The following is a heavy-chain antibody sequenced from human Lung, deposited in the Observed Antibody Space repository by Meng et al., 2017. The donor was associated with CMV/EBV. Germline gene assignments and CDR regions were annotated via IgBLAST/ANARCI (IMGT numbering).Heavy chain of an antibody. Sequence: SXAASGFTFSSYSMNWVRQAPGKGLEWVSSISSSSYIYYADSVKGRFTISRDNAKNSLYLQMNSLRAEDTAVYYCAVYCSSTSCHRDGMDVWGQGTTVTVSS. D-gene: IGHD2-2*01. J-gene: IGHJ6*02. V-gene: IGHV3-21*01. CDR2: ISSSSYI. CDR3: AVYCSSTSCHRDGMDV. CDR1: GFTFSSYS.